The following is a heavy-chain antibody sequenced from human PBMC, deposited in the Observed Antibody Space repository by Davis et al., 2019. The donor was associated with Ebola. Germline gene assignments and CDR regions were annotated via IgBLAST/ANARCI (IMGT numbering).Heavy chain of an antibody. J-gene: IGHJ6*02. D-gene: IGHD6-19*01. V-gene: IGHV3-23*01. Sequence: GESLKISCAASGFTFSSYAMSWVRQAPGKGLEWVSAISGSGGSTYYADSVKGRFTISRDNSKNTLYLQMNSLRAEDTAVYYCACRIAVPRRYYYYYGMDVWGQGTTVTVSS. CDR3: ACRIAVPRRYYYYYGMDV. CDR1: GFTFSSYA. CDR2: ISGSGGST.